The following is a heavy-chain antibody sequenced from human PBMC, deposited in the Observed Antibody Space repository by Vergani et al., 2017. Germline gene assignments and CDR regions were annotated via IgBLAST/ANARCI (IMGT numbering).Heavy chain of an antibody. V-gene: IGHV3-23*01. CDR1: GFTFTNFA. D-gene: IGHD3-22*01. J-gene: IGHJ4*02. Sequence: EVQLLESGGNLVQPGGSLRLSCAASGFTFTNFAMTWVRQAPGEGLEWVSGISGSGGFTYYADSVKGRFTISRDNSKSTMFLQMNNLRAEDTAVYYCAKDNVPGYYDSSGYCDYWGQGTLVTVSS. CDR3: AKDNVPGYYDSSGYCDY. CDR2: ISGSGGFT.